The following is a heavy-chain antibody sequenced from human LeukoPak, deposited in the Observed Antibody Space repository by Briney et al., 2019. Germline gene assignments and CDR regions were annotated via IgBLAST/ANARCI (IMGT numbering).Heavy chain of an antibody. Sequence: SETLSLTCTVSGGSISSYYWSWIRQPAGKGLEWIGRIYTSGSTNYNPSLKSRVTMSVDTSKNQFSLKLSSVTAADTAVYYCARDGMVRRVPVGEAWFDPWGQGTLVTVSS. V-gene: IGHV4-4*07. CDR2: IYTSGST. D-gene: IGHD3-10*01. CDR3: ARDGMVRRVPVGEAWFDP. J-gene: IGHJ5*02. CDR1: GGSISSYY.